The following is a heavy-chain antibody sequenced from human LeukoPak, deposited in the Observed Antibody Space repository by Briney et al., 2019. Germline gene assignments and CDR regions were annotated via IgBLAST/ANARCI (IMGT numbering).Heavy chain of an antibody. Sequence: GGPLRLSCAAFGFTFSSYSMNWVRQAPGKGLEWVSYISSSSSTIYYADSVKGRFTISRDNAKDSLYLQMNSLRAEDTAVYYCASGVGYDSSGYYDYWGQGTLVTVFS. J-gene: IGHJ4*02. CDR2: ISSSSSTI. D-gene: IGHD3-22*01. CDR3: ASGVGYDSSGYYDY. CDR1: GFTFSSYS. V-gene: IGHV3-48*01.